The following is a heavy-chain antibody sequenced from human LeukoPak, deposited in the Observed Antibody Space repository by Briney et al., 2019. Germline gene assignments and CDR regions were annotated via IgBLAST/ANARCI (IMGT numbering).Heavy chain of an antibody. Sequence: GGSLRLSCAASRFTFDDYGMSWVRQAPGKGLEWVSGINWNGGSTGYADSVKGRFTISRDNAKNSLYLQMNSLRAEDTALYYCARVTVVVPAAKLNYFDYWGQGTLVTVSS. V-gene: IGHV3-20*04. CDR1: RFTFDDYG. CDR3: ARVTVVVPAAKLNYFDY. J-gene: IGHJ4*02. CDR2: INWNGGST. D-gene: IGHD2-2*01.